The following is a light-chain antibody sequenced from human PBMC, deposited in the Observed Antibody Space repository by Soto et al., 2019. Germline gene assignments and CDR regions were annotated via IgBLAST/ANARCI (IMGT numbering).Light chain of an antibody. J-gene: IGKJ4*01. CDR1: QGVSRK. CDR2: GAS. Sequence: EIVMTQSPASLSVAPGERVTFSCRASQGVSRKLAWYQHKPGQAPRLLISGASTGATGIPARFSGSGSGTEFTFTISSLQSEDCAVYYCQRYNNWPLTFGGGTKVESK. V-gene: IGKV3-15*01. CDR3: QRYNNWPLT.